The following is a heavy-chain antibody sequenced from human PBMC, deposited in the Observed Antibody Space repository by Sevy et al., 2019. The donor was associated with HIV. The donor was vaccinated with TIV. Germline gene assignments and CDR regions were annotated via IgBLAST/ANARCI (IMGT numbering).Heavy chain of an antibody. D-gene: IGHD3-22*01. Sequence: GGSRRLSCTGSGFTFGDYAMSWFRQAPGMGLEWVGFIRSKHYGGATEYAASVKGRFTISRDDSKSIADLQMNSLKTEDTAVYYCTRGYYYDSSGYSDYWGQGTLVTVSS. CDR1: GFTFGDYA. V-gene: IGHV3-49*03. CDR2: IRSKHYGGAT. J-gene: IGHJ4*02. CDR3: TRGYYYDSSGYSDY.